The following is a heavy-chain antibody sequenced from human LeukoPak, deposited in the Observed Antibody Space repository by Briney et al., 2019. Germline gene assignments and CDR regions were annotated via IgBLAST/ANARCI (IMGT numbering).Heavy chain of an antibody. CDR3: AREDSVGLGELLWIDY. CDR1: GGSISSSSYY. J-gene: IGHJ4*02. CDR2: IYYSGST. D-gene: IGHD3-10*01. Sequence: SETLSLTCTVSGGSISSSSYYWGWIRQPPGKGLEWIGSIYYSGSTYYNPSLKSRVAISVDTSKNQFSLKLSSVTAADTAVYYCAREDSVGLGELLWIDYRGQGTLVTVSS. V-gene: IGHV4-39*07.